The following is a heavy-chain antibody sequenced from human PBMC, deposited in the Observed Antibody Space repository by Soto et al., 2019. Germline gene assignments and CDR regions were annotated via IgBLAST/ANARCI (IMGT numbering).Heavy chain of an antibody. D-gene: IGHD1-26*01. CDR2: INAGNGNT. J-gene: IGHJ4*02. V-gene: IGHV1-3*01. CDR3: ARDLGVGAASDY. CDR1: GYTFTSYA. Sequence: ASVKVSCKASGYTFTSYAMHWVRQAPGQRLEWMGWINAGNGNTKYSQKFQGRVTIIRDTSASTAYMELSSLRSEDTAVYYCARDLGVGAASDYWGQGTLVTVSS.